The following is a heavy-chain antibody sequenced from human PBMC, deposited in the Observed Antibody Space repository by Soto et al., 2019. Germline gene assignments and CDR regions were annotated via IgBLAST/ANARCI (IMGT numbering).Heavy chain of an antibody. D-gene: IGHD6-19*01. V-gene: IGHV3-15*01. CDR3: ARSPEWLPPGGY. J-gene: IGHJ4*02. CDR2: IKSKTDGGTT. Sequence: EVQLVESGGGLVKPGGSLRLSCAASGFTFSNAWMSWVRQAPGKGLEWVGRIKSKTDGGTTDYAAPVKGRFTISRDDSKNTLYLQMNSLRAEDTAVYYCARSPEWLPPGGYWGQGTLVTVSS. CDR1: GFTFSNAW.